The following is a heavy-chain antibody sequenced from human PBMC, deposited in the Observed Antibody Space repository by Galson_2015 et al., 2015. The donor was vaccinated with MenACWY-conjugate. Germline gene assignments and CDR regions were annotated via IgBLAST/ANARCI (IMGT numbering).Heavy chain of an antibody. D-gene: IGHD2/OR15-2a*01. CDR3: ARECNTFDY. V-gene: IGHV4-59*02. CDR2: NSDNRDT. CDR1: GDSVGVYK. J-gene: IGHJ4*02. Sequence: ERLSLIRPVSGDSVGVYKWSWLRQPPGGELEWTGYNSDNRDTNYNPSLKSRVTIPSEKYKNQFSLRLSSVTAAATAVYYCARECNTFDYWGPGILVTVSS.